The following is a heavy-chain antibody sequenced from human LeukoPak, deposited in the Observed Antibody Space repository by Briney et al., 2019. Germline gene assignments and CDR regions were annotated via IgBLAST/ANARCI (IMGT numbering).Heavy chain of an antibody. D-gene: IGHD3-22*01. CDR1: GFTFSSYA. CDR3: ARDLGHYDSSGIRDYYFDY. Sequence: GGSLRLSCAASGFTFSSYAVDWVRQAPGLGLEWVSTISGGGGSTYYADSVKGRFTISRDNSKNTLYLQMNSLRAEDTAVYYCARDLGHYDSSGIRDYYFDYWGQGTLVTVSS. J-gene: IGHJ4*02. CDR2: ISGGGGST. V-gene: IGHV3-23*01.